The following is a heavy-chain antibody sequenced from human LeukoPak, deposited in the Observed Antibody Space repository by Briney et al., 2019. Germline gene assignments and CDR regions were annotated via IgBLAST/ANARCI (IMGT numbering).Heavy chain of an antibody. CDR3: ARGSSGSDFLDY. V-gene: IGHV3-66*01. Sequence: GGSLRLSCAASGFTVSSNSMSWVRQAPGKGLEWVSVIYRGGSTNYADSVQGRFTISRDSSKNTLYLQMNSLRAEDTAVYSCARGSSGSDFLDYWGQGTLVTVSS. CDR2: IYRGGST. CDR1: GFTVSSNS. J-gene: IGHJ4*02. D-gene: IGHD1-26*01.